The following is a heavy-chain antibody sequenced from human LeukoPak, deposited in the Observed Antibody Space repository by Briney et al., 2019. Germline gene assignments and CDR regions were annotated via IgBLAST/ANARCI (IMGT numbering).Heavy chain of an antibody. D-gene: IGHD5-18*01. J-gene: IGHJ3*02. CDR3: ARNQRVDTAMGSDAFDI. Sequence: GGSLRPSCAASGFTSSSYAMHWVRQPPGKGLEWVAVISYDGSNKYYSDYVKGRVAICRDNSKNTLYLQMNSLRAEDTAVYCCARNQRVDTAMGSDAFDIWGQGTMVTVSS. V-gene: IGHV3-30*09. CDR2: ISYDGSNK. CDR1: GFTSSSYA.